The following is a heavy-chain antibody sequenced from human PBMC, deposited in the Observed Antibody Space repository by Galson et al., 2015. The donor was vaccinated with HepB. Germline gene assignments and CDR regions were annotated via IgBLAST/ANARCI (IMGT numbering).Heavy chain of an antibody. CDR2: IYYSGST. CDR3: ARTTQSRSFGVVSIWFDP. V-gene: IGHV4-30-4*01. J-gene: IGHJ5*02. CDR1: GGSISSGDYY. Sequence: TLSLTCTVSGGSISSGDYYWSWIRQPPGKGLEWIGYIYYSGSTYYNPSLKSRVTISVDTSKNQFSLKLSSVTAADTAVYYCARTTQSRSFGVVSIWFDPWGQGTLVTVSS. D-gene: IGHD3-3*01.